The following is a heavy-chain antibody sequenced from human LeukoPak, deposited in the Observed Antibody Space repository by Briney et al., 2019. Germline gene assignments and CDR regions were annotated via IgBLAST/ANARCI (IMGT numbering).Heavy chain of an antibody. V-gene: IGHV1-46*01. D-gene: IGHD2-2*01. Sequence: GASVKVSCKASGYTFTSYYMHWVRQAPGQGLEWMGIINPSGGSTGYAQKFQGRVTMTRDMSTSTVYMELSSLRSEDTAVYYCARTMLDCSSTSCYDYWGQGTLVTVSS. CDR3: ARTMLDCSSTSCYDY. CDR2: INPSGGST. J-gene: IGHJ4*02. CDR1: GYTFTSYY.